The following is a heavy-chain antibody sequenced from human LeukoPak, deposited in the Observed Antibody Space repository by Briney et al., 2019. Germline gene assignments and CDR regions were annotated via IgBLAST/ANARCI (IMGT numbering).Heavy chain of an antibody. CDR2: IKSQISGGTI. V-gene: IGHV3-15*05. Sequence: GGSLRLSCAASGFTFSTAWMSWVRQAPGKGLEWVGRIKSQISGGTIDYAAPEKGRFTMSRDDSKNTLDLQMNSLKAEDTAVYYCTAGTGRTDHDNWGQGTLVTVSS. J-gene: IGHJ4*02. CDR3: TAGTGRTDHDN. D-gene: IGHD1-14*01. CDR1: GFTFSTAW.